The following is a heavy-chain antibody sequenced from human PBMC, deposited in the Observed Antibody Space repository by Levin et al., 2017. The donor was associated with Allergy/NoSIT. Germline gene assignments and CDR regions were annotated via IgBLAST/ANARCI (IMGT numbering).Heavy chain of an antibody. D-gene: IGHD1-26*01. CDR3: AKRKSYFRYYYGMDV. CDR2: ISGSGGST. J-gene: IGHJ6*02. V-gene: IGHV3-23*01. CDR1: GFTFSSYA. Sequence: ETLSLTCAASGFTFSSYAMSWVRQAPGKGLEWVSAISGSGGSTYYADSVKGRFTISRDNSKNTLYLQMNSLRAEDTAVYYCAKRKSYFRYYYGMDVWGQGTTVTVSS.